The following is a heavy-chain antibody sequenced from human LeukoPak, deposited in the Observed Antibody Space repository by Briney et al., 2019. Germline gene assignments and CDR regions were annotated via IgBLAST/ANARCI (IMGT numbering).Heavy chain of an antibody. CDR3: ARLEEQQLYYFDY. D-gene: IGHD6-13*01. CDR2: INHSGST. V-gene: IGHV4-34*01. CDR1: GGSFSGYY. Sequence: SETLSLTCAVYGGSFSGYYWSWIRQPPGKGLEWIGEINHSGSTNCNPSLKSRVTISVDTSKNQFSLKLSSVTAADTAVYYCARLEEQQLYYFDYWGQGTLVTVSS. J-gene: IGHJ4*02.